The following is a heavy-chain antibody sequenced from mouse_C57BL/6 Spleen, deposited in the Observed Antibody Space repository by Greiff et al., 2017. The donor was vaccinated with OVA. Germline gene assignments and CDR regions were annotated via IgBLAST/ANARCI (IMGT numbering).Heavy chain of an antibody. CDR1: GFSLTSYG. Sequence: VHLVESGPGLVAPSQSLSITCTVSGFSLTSYGVHWVRQPPGKGLEWLVVIWRDGSTTNNKALNYSLSISKANSKREVFLKMNRRQADDTAMYYCAREDGGFAYWGKGTLVTVSA. J-gene: IGHJ3*01. D-gene: IGHD2-3*01. CDR3: AREDGGFAY. CDR2: IWRDGST. V-gene: IGHV2-6*03.